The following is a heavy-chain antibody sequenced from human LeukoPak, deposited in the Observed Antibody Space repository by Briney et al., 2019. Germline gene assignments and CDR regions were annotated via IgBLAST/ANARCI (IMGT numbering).Heavy chain of an antibody. CDR1: GGSVSGYY. CDR2: IYYRGST. D-gene: IGHD3-22*01. V-gene: IGHV4-59*02. J-gene: IGHJ4*02. CDR3: ARVGDSSGYSVFDS. Sequence: SETLSLTCTVSGGSVSGYYWSWIRQPPGKGLEWIGYIYYRGSTDYNPSLKSRVTMSLDTSNQFSLRLSSVTAADTAVYYCARVGDSSGYSVFDSWGQGTPVTVSS.